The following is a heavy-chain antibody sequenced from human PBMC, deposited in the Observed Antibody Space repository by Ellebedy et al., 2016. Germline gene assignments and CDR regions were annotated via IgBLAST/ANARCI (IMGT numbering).Heavy chain of an antibody. Sequence: GGSLRLXCEASGFTFSDYFMHWVRQAPGKGLEWVAVIWNDGSNKDYAASVKGRFTISRDDSKNTLYLQMNSLRGEDTAVYYCARPDSEDNYMDVWGKGTAVTVSS. V-gene: IGHV3-33*01. J-gene: IGHJ6*03. CDR2: IWNDGSNK. CDR3: ARPDSEDNYMDV. CDR1: GFTFSDYF.